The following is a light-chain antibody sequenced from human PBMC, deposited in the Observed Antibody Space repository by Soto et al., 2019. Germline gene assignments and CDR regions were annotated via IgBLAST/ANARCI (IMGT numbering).Light chain of an antibody. J-gene: IGKJ4*01. Sequence: EIVLTQSPGTLSLSPGERATLSCRASQSVSSSYLAWYQQKPGQPPRLLIYGASRRATGIPDRFSGSGSGSDFTLTISSLQSEDFAVYYCHQYNNWPPFFGGGTKVDIK. CDR1: QSVSSSY. V-gene: IGKV3-20*01. CDR3: HQYNNWPPF. CDR2: GAS.